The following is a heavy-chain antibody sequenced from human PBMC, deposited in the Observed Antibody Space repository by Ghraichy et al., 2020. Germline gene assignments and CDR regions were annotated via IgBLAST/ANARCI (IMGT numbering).Heavy chain of an antibody. CDR2: IYYSGST. V-gene: IGHV4-39*01. Sequence: SETLSLTCTVSGGSISSSSYYWGWIRQPPGKGLEWIGSIYYSGSTYYNPSLKSRVTISVDTSKNQFSLKLSSVTAADTAVYYCARLLGYCSGGSCYWGWFDPWGQGTLVTVSS. D-gene: IGHD2-15*01. CDR3: ARLLGYCSGGSCYWGWFDP. J-gene: IGHJ5*02. CDR1: GGSISSSSYY.